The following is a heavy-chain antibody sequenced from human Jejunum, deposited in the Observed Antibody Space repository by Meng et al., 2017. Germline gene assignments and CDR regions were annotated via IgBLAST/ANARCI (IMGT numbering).Heavy chain of an antibody. D-gene: IGHD3-16*01. CDR2: IFHSGSI. CDR3: ARDIGYYAHDH. CDR1: GYSISSGYY. Sequence: SETLSLTCNVSGYSISSGYYWGWIRQSPGKGLEWIGSIFHSGSIYYNPSLRSRITISVDTSNNQVALKLTSVTAADPAGYNCARDIGYYAHDHWGQGTLVTVSS. J-gene: IGHJ5*02. V-gene: IGHV4-38-2*02.